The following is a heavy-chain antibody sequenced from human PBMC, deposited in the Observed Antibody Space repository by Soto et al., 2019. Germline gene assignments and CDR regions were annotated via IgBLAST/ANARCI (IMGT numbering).Heavy chain of an antibody. CDR2: IYYSGST. CDR3: ARVFPPFMMPMVRGVYWFDP. Sequence: QVQLQESGPGLVKPSETLSLTCTVSGGSISSYYWSWIRQPPGKGLEWIGYIYYSGSTNYNPSLKSRVTKSLDTSKYQVSLKLSSVTAGDTGVYYCARVFPPFMMPMVRGVYWFDPWGQGTLVTVSS. CDR1: GGSISSYY. J-gene: IGHJ5*02. V-gene: IGHV4-59*01. D-gene: IGHD3-10*01.